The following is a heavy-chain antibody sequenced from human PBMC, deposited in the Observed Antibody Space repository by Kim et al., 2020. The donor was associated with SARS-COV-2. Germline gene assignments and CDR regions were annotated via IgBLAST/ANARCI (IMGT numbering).Heavy chain of an antibody. J-gene: IGHJ2*01. CDR3: ARGGGLGLHSGYDSILSQRYWYFDF. CDR2: IYYDGSNK. D-gene: IGHD5-12*01. Sequence: GGSLRLSCAASGFTLGRYAMHWVRQAPGKGLEWVAVIYYDGSNKYYGDSVKGRFTISRDNSKNTLYLQMNGLRVEDTAVYFCARGGGLGLHSGYDSILSQRYWYFDFWGRGTLVTVSS. V-gene: IGHV3-33*01. CDR1: GFTLGRYA.